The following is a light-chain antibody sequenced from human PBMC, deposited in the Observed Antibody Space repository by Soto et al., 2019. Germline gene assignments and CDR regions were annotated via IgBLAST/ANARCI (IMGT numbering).Light chain of an antibody. CDR1: QSVSTN. CDR2: GAS. J-gene: IGKJ3*01. CDR3: QQYNNRPDFT. Sequence: EIVMTQAPATLSVSPGERATLSCRASQSVSTNLAWYQQKPGQAPRLLIYGASTRAAGIPARFSGSGSGTEFTLTVSSLQSEDVAVYYCQQYNNRPDFTFGPGTKVDVK. V-gene: IGKV3-15*01.